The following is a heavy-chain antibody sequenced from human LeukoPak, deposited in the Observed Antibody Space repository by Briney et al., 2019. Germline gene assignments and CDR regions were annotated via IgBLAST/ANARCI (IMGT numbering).Heavy chain of an antibody. Sequence: GGSLRLSCAASGFTFSSYEMNWVRQAPGKGLEWVSYISSSGSTIYYADSVKGRFTISRDNAKNSLYLQMNSLRAEDTAVYYCARYFYDYVWGSYRYTYYFDYWGQGTLVTVSS. CDR1: GFTFSSYE. CDR2: ISSSGSTI. V-gene: IGHV3-48*03. D-gene: IGHD3-16*02. CDR3: ARYFYDYVWGSYRYTYYFDY. J-gene: IGHJ4*02.